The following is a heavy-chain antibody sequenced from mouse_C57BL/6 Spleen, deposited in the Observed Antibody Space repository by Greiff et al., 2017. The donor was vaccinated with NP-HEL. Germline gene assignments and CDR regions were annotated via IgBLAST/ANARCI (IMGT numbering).Heavy chain of an antibody. J-gene: IGHJ3*01. Sequence: EVQLVESGPELVKPGASVKIPCKASGYTFTDYNMDWVKQSHGKSLEWIGDINPNNGGTIYNQKFKGKATLTVDKSSSTAYMELRSLTSEDTAVYYCASGSSPFAYWGKGTLVTVSA. V-gene: IGHV1-18*01. CDR1: GYTFTDYN. CDR2: INPNNGGT. D-gene: IGHD1-1*01. CDR3: ASGSSPFAY.